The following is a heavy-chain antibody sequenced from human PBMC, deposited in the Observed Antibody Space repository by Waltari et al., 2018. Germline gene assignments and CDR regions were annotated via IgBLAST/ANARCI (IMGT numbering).Heavy chain of an antibody. V-gene: IGHV1-46*01. CDR2: IDPFGGST. D-gene: IGHD3-10*01. CDR3: ARKSRRSSTFDY. Sequence: QVQLVQSGADVKKPGASVKVSCKASGYTFTDHYVHWLRQAPGQGLEWMGIIDPFGGSTSYTERLEGRVTMTRDTSTGTVYMELSSLRSDDTAVYYCARKSRRSSTFDYWGQGTLVIVSS. CDR1: GYTFTDHY. J-gene: IGHJ4*02.